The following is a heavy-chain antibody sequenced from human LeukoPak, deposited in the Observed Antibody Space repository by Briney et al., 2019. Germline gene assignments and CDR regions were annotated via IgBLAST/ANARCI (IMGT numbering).Heavy chain of an antibody. D-gene: IGHD4-17*01. V-gene: IGHV4-30-2*01. CDR2: IYHSGST. J-gene: IGHJ6*04. CDR3: ARDRVTTLTRYYYYYGMDV. Sequence: PSQTLSLTCAVSGGSISSGGYSWSWIRQPPGKGLEWIGYIYHSGSTYYNPSLKSRVTISVDRSKNQFSLKLSSVTAADTAVYYCARDRVTTLTRYYYYYGMDVWGKGTTVTVSS. CDR1: GGSISSGGYS.